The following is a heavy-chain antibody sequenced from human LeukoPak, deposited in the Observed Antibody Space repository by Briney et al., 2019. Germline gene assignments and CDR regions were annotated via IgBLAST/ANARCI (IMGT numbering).Heavy chain of an antibody. J-gene: IGHJ6*03. Sequence: GGSLRLSCVASGYTFSSYSMNWVRQAPGKGLEWVSSISSSNSYIWYADSVKGRFTISRDNAKSSLYLQMNSLRAEDTAIYYCVRDKAGATPYYYGSMDVWGKGTMVTVSS. V-gene: IGHV3-21*01. CDR3: VRDKAGATPYYYGSMDV. D-gene: IGHD6-19*01. CDR1: GYTFSSYS. CDR2: ISSSNSYI.